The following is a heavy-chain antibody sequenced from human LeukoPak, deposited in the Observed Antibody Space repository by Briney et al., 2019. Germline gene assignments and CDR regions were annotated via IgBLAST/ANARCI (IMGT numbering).Heavy chain of an antibody. CDR2: INHSGST. CDR3: ATGGGITGTTLWFAP. V-gene: IGHV4-34*01. Sequence: SETLSLTCAVYGGSFSGYYWSWIRQPPGKGLEWIGEINHSGSTNYNPSLKSRVTISVDTSKNQFSLKLSSVTAAETAFYPCATGGGITGTTLWFAPWGEETLVTVPS. D-gene: IGHD1/OR15-1a*01. J-gene: IGHJ5*02. CDR1: GGSFSGYY.